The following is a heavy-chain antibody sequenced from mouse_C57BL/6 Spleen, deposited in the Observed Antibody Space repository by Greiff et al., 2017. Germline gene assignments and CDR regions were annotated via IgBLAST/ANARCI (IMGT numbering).Heavy chain of an antibody. CDR1: GFTFSSYG. CDR2: ISSGGSYT. CDR3: ARRGGYPYYYAMDY. V-gene: IGHV5-6*02. J-gene: IGHJ4*01. D-gene: IGHD2-2*01. Sequence: EVKLMESGGDLVKPGGSLKLSCAASGFTFSSYGMSWVRQTPDKRLEWVATISSGGSYTYYPDSVKGRFTISRDNAKNTLYLQMSSLKSEDTAMYYCARRGGYPYYYAMDYWGQGTSVTVSS.